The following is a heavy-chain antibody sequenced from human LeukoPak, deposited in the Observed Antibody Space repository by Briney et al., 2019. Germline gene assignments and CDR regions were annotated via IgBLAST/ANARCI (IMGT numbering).Heavy chain of an antibody. CDR1: GFTDSISY. V-gene: IGHV3-53*01. CDR3: ARSGGSTAMVREFDY. CDR2: IYAGGTK. Sequence: GGPLRLSCAPSGFTDSISYMRWARDAPGGGVEWVSDIYAGGTKHYADPEKGRFPISRDKAKNSLYLQMNSLGAEDTALYHGARSGGSTAMVREFDYWGQGTLVTVSS. D-gene: IGHD5-18*01. J-gene: IGHJ4*02.